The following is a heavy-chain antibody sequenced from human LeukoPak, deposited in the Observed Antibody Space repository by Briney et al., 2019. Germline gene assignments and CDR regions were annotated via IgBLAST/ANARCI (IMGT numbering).Heavy chain of an antibody. D-gene: IGHD1-1*01. V-gene: IGHV3-48*03. CDR2: ISSSGSTI. J-gene: IGHJ4*02. Sequence: TGGSLRLSCAASGFTFSSYEMNWVRQAPGKGLEWVSYISSSGSTIYYADSVKGRFTISRDNAKNSLYLQMNSLRAEDTAVYYCARSYTGGFDYWGQGTLVTVSS. CDR1: GFTFSSYE. CDR3: ARSYTGGFDY.